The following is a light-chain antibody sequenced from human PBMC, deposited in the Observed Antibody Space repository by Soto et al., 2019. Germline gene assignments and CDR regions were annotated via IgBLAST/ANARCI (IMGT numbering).Light chain of an antibody. CDR2: GVS. V-gene: IGKV1D-12*01. CDR1: QSISNW. CDR3: QQSDSFPLT. J-gene: IGKJ4*01. Sequence: DIQMTQSPSSVSASVGDRVTITCRASQSISNWLAWYQQKPGKAPKLLIYGVSSLQTGVPSRFSGSGSGTQFTLTISSLQPEDYAAYYCQQSDSFPLTFGGGTKVEIK.